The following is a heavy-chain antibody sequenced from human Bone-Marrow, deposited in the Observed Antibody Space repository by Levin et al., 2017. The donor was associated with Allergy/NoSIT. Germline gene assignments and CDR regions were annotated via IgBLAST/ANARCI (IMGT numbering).Heavy chain of an antibody. CDR3: ANGYGHSFEY. J-gene: IGHJ4*02. CDR1: GFPFTSHA. V-gene: IGHV3-23*01. Sequence: AGGSLRLSCAGSGFPFTSHAMTWVRQGPGKGLEWVAGISPSGDSTYYADSVKGRFTMSRDNSKRTLYLQMHSLRVEDTAVYYCANGYGHSFEYWGRGTQVTVSS. D-gene: IGHD5-18*01. CDR2: ISPSGDST.